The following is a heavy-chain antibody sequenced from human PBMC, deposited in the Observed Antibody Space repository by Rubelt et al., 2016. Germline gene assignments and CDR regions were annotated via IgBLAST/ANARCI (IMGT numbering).Heavy chain of an antibody. CDR3: ARGRLRYCSGGSCYLLSAYYYYGMDV. Sequence: GKGLEWIGEINHSGSTNYNPSLKSRVTISVDTSKNQFSLKLSSVTAADTAVYYCARGRLRYCSGGSCYLLSAYYYYGMDVWGQGTTVTVSS. J-gene: IGHJ6*02. D-gene: IGHD2-15*01. CDR2: INHSGST. V-gene: IGHV4-34*01.